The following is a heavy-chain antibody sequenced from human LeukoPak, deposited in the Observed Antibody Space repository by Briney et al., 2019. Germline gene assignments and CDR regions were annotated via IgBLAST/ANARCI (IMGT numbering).Heavy chain of an antibody. Sequence: SETLSLTCTVSGGSISSSSYYWGWIRQPPGKGLEWIGSIYYSGSTYYNPSLKSRVTISVDTSKNQFSLKLSSVTAADTAVYYCARDLFSAAGTFPWGQGTLVTVSS. D-gene: IGHD6-13*01. J-gene: IGHJ5*02. V-gene: IGHV4-39*07. CDR3: ARDLFSAAGTFP. CDR2: IYYSGST. CDR1: GGSISSSSYY.